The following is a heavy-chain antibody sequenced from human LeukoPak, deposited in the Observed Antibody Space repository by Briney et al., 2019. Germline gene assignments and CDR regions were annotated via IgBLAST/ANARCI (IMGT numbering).Heavy chain of an antibody. CDR1: GGSFSGYY. CDR3: ARGSRTFGVVVVVATAGDAFDI. CDR2: INDSGST. D-gene: IGHD2-15*01. V-gene: IGHV4-34*01. Sequence: SETLSLTCAVYGGSFSGYYWSWIRQPPGKGLEWIGEINDSGSTNYNPSLKSRVTISVDTSKNQFSLKLSSVTAADTAVYYCARGSRTFGVVVVVATAGDAFDIWGQGTMVTVSS. J-gene: IGHJ3*02.